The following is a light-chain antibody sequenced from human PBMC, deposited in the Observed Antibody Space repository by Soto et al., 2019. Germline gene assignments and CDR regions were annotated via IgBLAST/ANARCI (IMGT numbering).Light chain of an antibody. Sequence: DIQMTQSPSTLSASVGDRVNITCRASQSISEWLAWYQRKPGKAPKLLIYRASSLQSGVPSRFSGSGSGTEFTLTISSLQPDDFATYYCHQYTDYWTFGQGTKVEIK. V-gene: IGKV1-5*03. J-gene: IGKJ1*01. CDR3: HQYTDYWT. CDR1: QSISEW. CDR2: RAS.